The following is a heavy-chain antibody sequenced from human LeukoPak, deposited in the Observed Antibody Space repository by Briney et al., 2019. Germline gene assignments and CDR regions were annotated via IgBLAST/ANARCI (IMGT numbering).Heavy chain of an antibody. Sequence: ASVKVSCTASGGTFSSYAISWVRQAPGQGLEWMGGIIPIFGTANYAQKFQGRVTITADESTSTAYMELSSLRSEDTAVYYCARKLSSGSYMNYRGQGTLVTVSS. CDR1: GGTFSSYA. CDR3: ARKLSSGSYMNY. V-gene: IGHV1-69*01. CDR2: IIPIFGTA. J-gene: IGHJ4*02. D-gene: IGHD1-26*01.